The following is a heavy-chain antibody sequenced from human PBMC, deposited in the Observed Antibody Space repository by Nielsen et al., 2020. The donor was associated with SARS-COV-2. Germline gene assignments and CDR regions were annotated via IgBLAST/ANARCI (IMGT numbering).Heavy chain of an antibody. CDR2: MNSDGGTI. D-gene: IGHD5-18*01. CDR1: GFTFSSYW. J-gene: IGHJ4*02. V-gene: IGHV3-74*01. CDR3: VRSRQLWTTFDY. Sequence: GGSLRLSCAASGFTFSSYWMHWVRQAPGKGLVWVSRMNSDGGTIDYADFVRGRFTISRDNAKSTLYLQMNSLRAEDTAVYDCVRSRQLWTTFDYWGQGTLVTVSS.